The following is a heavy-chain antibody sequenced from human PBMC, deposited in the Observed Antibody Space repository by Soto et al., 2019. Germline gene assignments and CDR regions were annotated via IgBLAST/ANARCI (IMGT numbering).Heavy chain of an antibody. CDR3: ARDHDTAMANGDYYYGMDV. D-gene: IGHD5-18*01. CDR1: GFTFSSYG. Sequence: GGSLRLSCAASGFTFSSYGMHWVRQAPGKGLEWVAVFLYDGSNIYYVVFVKGRFTIARDYSKNTLFLQMNSLRAEDTAVYCCARDHDTAMANGDYYYGMDVWGQGTTVTVSS. J-gene: IGHJ6*02. CDR2: FLYDGSNI. V-gene: IGHV3-33*01.